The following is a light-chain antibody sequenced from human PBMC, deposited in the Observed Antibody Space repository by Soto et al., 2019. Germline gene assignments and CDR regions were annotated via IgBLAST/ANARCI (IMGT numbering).Light chain of an antibody. CDR1: QSISSW. Sequence: DIQMTQSPSTLSASVGDRVTITCRASQSISSWLAWYQQKPGKAPKLLIYKASSLESGVPSRFSGSGSGTDFTLTISSPQPDAFATYYCQQYNSSPTFGQGTKVEIK. V-gene: IGKV1-5*03. CDR3: QQYNSSPT. CDR2: KAS. J-gene: IGKJ1*01.